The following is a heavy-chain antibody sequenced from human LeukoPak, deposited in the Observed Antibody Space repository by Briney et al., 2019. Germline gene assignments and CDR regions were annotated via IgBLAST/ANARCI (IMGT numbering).Heavy chain of an antibody. CDR1: GFTFSSYA. D-gene: IGHD1-26*01. V-gene: IGHV3-64*01. CDR3: ASGDVGAPFDY. Sequence: GGSLRLFCAASGFTFSSYAMHWVRQAPGKGLEYVSAISSNGGSTYYANSVKGRFTISRDNSKNTLYLQMGSLRAEDMAVYYCASGDVGAPFDYWGQGTLVTVSS. CDR2: ISSNGGST. J-gene: IGHJ4*02.